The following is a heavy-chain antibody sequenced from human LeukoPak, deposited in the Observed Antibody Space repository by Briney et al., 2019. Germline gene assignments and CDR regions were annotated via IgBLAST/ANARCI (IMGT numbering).Heavy chain of an antibody. CDR3: ARDREYCSSTSCYFLGWFDP. V-gene: IGHV1-69*05. D-gene: IGHD2-2*01. CDR1: GGTFSSYA. J-gene: IGHJ5*02. CDR2: IIPIFGTA. Sequence: SVKVSCKASGGTFSSYAISWVRQAPGQGLEWMGGIIPIFGTANYAQKFQGRGTITTDEFTSTAYMELSSLRSEDTAVYYCARDREYCSSTSCYFLGWFDPWGQGTLVTVSS.